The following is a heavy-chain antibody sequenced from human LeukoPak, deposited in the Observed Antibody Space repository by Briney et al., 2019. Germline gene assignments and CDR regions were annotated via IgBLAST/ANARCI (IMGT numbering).Heavy chain of an antibody. J-gene: IGHJ4*02. V-gene: IGHV4-4*07. CDR3: ARMLTDYDILTGFDY. Sequence: PSETLSLTCTVSGGSISSYYWSWIRQPAGKGLEWIGRIYTSGGTNYNPSLKSRVTMSVDTSKNQFSLKLSSVTAADTAVYYCARMLTDYDILTGFDYWGQGTLVTVSS. CDR2: IYTSGGT. CDR1: GGSISSYY. D-gene: IGHD3-9*01.